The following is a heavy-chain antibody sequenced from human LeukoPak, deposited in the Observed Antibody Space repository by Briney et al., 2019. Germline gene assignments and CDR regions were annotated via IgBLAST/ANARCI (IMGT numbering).Heavy chain of an antibody. CDR1: GFTFSSYA. D-gene: IGHD1-1*01. Sequence: PEGSLRLSCAASGFTFSSYAMSWVRQAPGKGLEWVSSISSSSSYIYYADSVRGRFTISRDNAKNSLYLQMNSLRVEDTAVYYCARDRTTFDYWGQGTLVTVSS. CDR3: ARDRTTFDY. J-gene: IGHJ4*02. V-gene: IGHV3-21*01. CDR2: ISSSSSYI.